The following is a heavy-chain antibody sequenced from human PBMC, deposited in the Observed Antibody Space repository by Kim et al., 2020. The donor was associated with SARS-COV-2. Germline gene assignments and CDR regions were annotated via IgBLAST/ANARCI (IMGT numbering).Heavy chain of an antibody. V-gene: IGHV1-46*01. D-gene: IGHD6-13*01. Sequence: ASVKVSCTASGNTFSNYFIHWVRQAPGQGLEWLGLINPTDSSTDYGQNFQGRVTVTRDTSTSTVYMEMRSLRSEDTAMYYCAREGSSLKHFDYWGQGTLVAVSS. J-gene: IGHJ4*02. CDR1: GNTFSNYF. CDR2: INPTDSST. CDR3: AREGSSLKHFDY.